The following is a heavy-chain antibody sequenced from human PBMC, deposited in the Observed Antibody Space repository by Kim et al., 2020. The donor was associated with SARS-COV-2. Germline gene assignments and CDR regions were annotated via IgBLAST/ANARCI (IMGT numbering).Heavy chain of an antibody. J-gene: IGHJ5*02. CDR2: VYHSGTT. D-gene: IGHD2-21*02. V-gene: IGHV4-31*03. CDR1: GVSITSGGYY. CDR3: AREVTGWFDP. Sequence: SETLSLTCTVSGVSITSGGYYWIWIRQLPGKGLEWIGYVYHSGTTHYNPSLKSRVSISADTSKNQFSLNLTSVTAADTAVHYCAREVTGWFDPWGQGTLV.